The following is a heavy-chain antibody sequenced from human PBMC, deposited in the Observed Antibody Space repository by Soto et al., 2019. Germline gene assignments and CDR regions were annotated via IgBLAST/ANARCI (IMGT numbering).Heavy chain of an antibody. V-gene: IGHV3-30*18. CDR2: ISYDGSNK. D-gene: IGHD1-26*01. J-gene: IGHJ4*02. Sequence: GGSLRLSCAASGFTFSSYGMHWVRQAPGKGLEWVAVISYDGSNKYYADSVKGRFTISRDNSKNTLYLQMNSLRAEDTAVYYCAKDASGSYFDYWGQGTLATVSS. CDR3: AKDASGSYFDY. CDR1: GFTFSSYG.